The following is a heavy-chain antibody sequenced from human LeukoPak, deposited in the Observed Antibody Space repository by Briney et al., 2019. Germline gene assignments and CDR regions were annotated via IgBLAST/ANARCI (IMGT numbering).Heavy chain of an antibody. V-gene: IGHV1-2*02. CDR2: INPNSGGT. CDR3: ATTGYGGTYDAFDI. J-gene: IGHJ3*02. CDR1: GYTITGYY. Sequence: ASVKVSCKASGYTITGYYFHWVRQAPGQGLEWMGWINPNSGGTNYAQKFQGRVTMTRDTSITTTYMEQSRLRSDDTAVFYCATTGYGGTYDAFDIWGQGTRVTVSS. D-gene: IGHD4-23*01.